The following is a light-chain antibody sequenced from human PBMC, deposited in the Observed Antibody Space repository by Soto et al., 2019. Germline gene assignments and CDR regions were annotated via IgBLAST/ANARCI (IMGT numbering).Light chain of an antibody. Sequence: ESVLTQSPGTLSLSPGERATLSCRASQSVRSSFLAWYQLKSGQAPRLLIYGAYSRATGIPDRFSGSGSGTDFTITIRRLEPEDFSVYYCEQYDSSSWTLGQGTKVELK. V-gene: IGKV3-20*01. J-gene: IGKJ1*01. CDR1: QSVRSSF. CDR3: EQYDSSSWT. CDR2: GAY.